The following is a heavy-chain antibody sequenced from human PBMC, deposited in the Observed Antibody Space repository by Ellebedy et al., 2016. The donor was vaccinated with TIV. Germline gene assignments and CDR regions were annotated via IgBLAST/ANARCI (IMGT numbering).Heavy chain of an antibody. J-gene: IGHJ3*02. V-gene: IGHV3-9*01. CDR2: ISWNSGSI. Sequence: SLKISXAASGFTFDDYAMHWVRQAPGKGLEWVSGISWNSGSIGYADSVKGRFTISRDNAKNSLYLQMNSLRAEDTAVYYCASSTRHRGDAFDIWGQGTMVTVSS. D-gene: IGHD2-2*01. CDR1: GFTFDDYA. CDR3: ASSTRHRGDAFDI.